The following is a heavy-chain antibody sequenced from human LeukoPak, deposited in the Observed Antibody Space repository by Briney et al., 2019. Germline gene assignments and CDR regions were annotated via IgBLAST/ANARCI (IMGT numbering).Heavy chain of an antibody. V-gene: IGHV3-23*01. CDR3: VRHDSFIPF. Sequence: GGSLRLSCAVSGFTFTNYAMTWLRQAPGKGLEWVSSISDTYATTYYTDSVKGRCTISRDNSKNTVSLELNNLRFEDTAVYFCVRHDSFIPFGGQGTLVTVSS. D-gene: IGHD2-21*01. CDR1: GFTFTNYA. J-gene: IGHJ4*02. CDR2: ISDTYATT.